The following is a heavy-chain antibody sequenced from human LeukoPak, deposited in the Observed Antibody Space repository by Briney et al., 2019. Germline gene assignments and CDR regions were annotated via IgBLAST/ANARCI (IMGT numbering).Heavy chain of an antibody. CDR3: TSLGSDAFDI. CDR1: GYTFSSYE. Sequence: SCKASGYTFSSYEMNWVRQAPGKGLEWVAVISYDGSNKYYADSVKGRFTISRDNSKNTLYLQMNSLRAEDTAVYYCTSLGSDAFDIWGQGTMVTVSS. CDR2: ISYDGSNK. D-gene: IGHD3-10*01. J-gene: IGHJ3*02. V-gene: IGHV3-30*03.